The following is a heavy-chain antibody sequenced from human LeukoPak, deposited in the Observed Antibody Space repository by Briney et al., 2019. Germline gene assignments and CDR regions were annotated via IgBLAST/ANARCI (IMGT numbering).Heavy chain of an antibody. CDR2: IYHSGST. Sequence: SETLSLTCSVSGGSISSYYWSWLRQPPGKGLEWIGYIYHSGSTNYNPSLRRRVPISVNTSKHQLSLTLSSVTAADTAVYYCARVEYSSSSYYYYGMDVWGQGTTVTVSS. CDR3: ARVEYSSSSYYYYGMDV. CDR1: GGSISSYY. D-gene: IGHD6-6*01. J-gene: IGHJ6*02. V-gene: IGHV4-59*01.